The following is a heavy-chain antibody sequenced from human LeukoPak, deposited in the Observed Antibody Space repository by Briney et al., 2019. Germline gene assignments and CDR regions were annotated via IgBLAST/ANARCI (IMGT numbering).Heavy chain of an antibody. CDR3: PRAVEYYYGSGSKTNYYYYYMDV. D-gene: IGHD3-10*01. J-gene: IGHJ6*03. V-gene: IGHV1-8*03. Sequence: GASLKVSCKASGYTFTSYNINWVRHATGQGLEWMGWMNPISGKTGNAQKFQGRVTITRNTSISTAYMELSSLRSENTAVYYCPRAVEYYYGSGSKTNYYYYYMDVWGKGTTVTVSS. CDR1: GYTFTSYN. CDR2: MNPISGKT.